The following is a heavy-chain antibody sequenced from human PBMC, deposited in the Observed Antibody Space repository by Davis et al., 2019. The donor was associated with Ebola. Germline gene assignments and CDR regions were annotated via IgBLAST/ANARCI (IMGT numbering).Heavy chain of an antibody. V-gene: IGHV3-30*04. CDR3: ARAVFHEVLDY. J-gene: IGHJ4*02. Sequence: GESLKISCAASGFPFSNYAMHWVRQPPDKGLEWVAVASHDGTTTYYEDSVKGRFTISRDNSENTLYLQMNSLTADDTAVYYCARAVFHEVLDYWGQGTPVTVSP. CDR1: GFPFSNYA. D-gene: IGHD3-3*01. CDR2: ASHDGTTT.